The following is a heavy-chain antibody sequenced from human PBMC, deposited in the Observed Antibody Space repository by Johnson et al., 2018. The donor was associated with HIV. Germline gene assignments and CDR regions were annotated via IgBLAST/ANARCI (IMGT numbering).Heavy chain of an antibody. V-gene: IGHV3-30*04. D-gene: IGHD2-15*01. CDR2: ISYDGSNK. Sequence: QVQLVESGGGVVQPGRSLRLSCAASGFTFSSYAMHWVRQAPGKGLEWVAVISYDGSNKYYADSVKGRFTISRDNSKNTLYLQMNSLRAEDTAVYYCAKDQYCSGGSCSGFDIWGQGTMVTVSS. CDR3: AKDQYCSGGSCSGFDI. CDR1: GFTFSSYA. J-gene: IGHJ3*02.